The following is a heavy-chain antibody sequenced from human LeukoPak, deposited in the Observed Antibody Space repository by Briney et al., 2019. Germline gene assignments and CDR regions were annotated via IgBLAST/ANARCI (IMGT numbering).Heavy chain of an antibody. Sequence: GGSLRPSCAASGFTFTEYWMTWVRQAPGQRLEWVANIKQDGSEVYYVDSVEGRFTISRDNTKNSVYLQMNSLGVEDTAVYYCAREAYCGGPSCFAVSYMDVWGEGTTVTVSS. J-gene: IGHJ6*03. V-gene: IGHV3-7*01. D-gene: IGHD2-21*01. CDR3: AREAYCGGPSCFAVSYMDV. CDR1: GFTFTEYW. CDR2: IKQDGSEV.